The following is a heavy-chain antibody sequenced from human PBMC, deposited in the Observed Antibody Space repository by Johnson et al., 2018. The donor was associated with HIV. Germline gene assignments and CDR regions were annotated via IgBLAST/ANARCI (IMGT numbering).Heavy chain of an antibody. D-gene: IGHD6-6*01. V-gene: IGHV3-9*01. Sequence: VQLVESGGVLVQPGRSLRLSCAASGFTFDDYAMHWVRQAPGKGLEWVSGISWNSGSIGYADSVTGRFTISSDNAKHSLHLQMNSLRAEDTALYYCAKESYRSSLWAFDIWGQGTMVTVSS. CDR3: AKESYRSSLWAFDI. J-gene: IGHJ3*02. CDR1: GFTFDDYA. CDR2: ISWNSGSI.